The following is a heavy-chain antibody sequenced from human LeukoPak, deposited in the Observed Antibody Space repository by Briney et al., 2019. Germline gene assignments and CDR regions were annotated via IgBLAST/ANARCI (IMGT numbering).Heavy chain of an antibody. CDR2: IYYSGST. D-gene: IGHD2-15*01. CDR3: ARAGSSYHHFVY. Sequence: PSETLSLTCTVSGGSISSGDYYWSWIRQPPGKGLEWIGYIYYSGSTYYNPSLKSRVTISVDTSKNQFSLKLSSVTAADTAVYYCARAGSSYHHFVYWGQGTLVTVSS. J-gene: IGHJ4*02. V-gene: IGHV4-30-4*01. CDR1: GGSISSGDYY.